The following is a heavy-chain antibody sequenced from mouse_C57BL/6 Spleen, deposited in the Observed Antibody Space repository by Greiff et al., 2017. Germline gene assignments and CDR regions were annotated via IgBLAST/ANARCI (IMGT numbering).Heavy chain of an antibody. CDR3: ARGGSSGPAWFAY. CDR1: GYTFTSYW. V-gene: IGHV1-53*01. D-gene: IGHD3-2*02. J-gene: IGHJ3*01. Sequence: QVQLQQPGTELVKPGASVKLSCKASGYTFTSYWMHWVKQRPGQGLEWIGNINPSNGGTNYNEKFKSKATLTVDKSSSTAYMQLSSLTSEDAAVYYCARGGSSGPAWFAYWGQGTLVTVSA. CDR2: INPSNGGT.